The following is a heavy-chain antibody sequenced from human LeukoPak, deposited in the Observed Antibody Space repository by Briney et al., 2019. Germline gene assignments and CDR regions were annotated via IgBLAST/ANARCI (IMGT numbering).Heavy chain of an antibody. J-gene: IGHJ4*02. V-gene: IGHV3-7*01. CDR1: GFTFSSYS. CDR2: IKEDGSEE. CDR3: ASDWDFDY. Sequence: GGSLRLSCAASGFTFSSYSMTWVRQAPGKGLEWVAYIKEDGSEEKYVDSVKGRFTIFRDNAKNSLYLQMSSLRVEDTAVYYCASDWDFDYWGQGTLVTVSS. D-gene: IGHD7-27*01.